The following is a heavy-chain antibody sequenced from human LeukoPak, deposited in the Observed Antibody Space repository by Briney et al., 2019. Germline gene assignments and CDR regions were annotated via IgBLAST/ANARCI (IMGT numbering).Heavy chain of an antibody. Sequence: AETLSLTCAVYGVSFSGYYLSWIRQPPGKGLEWIGEINHSGSTNYNPTLKSRVTISVDTFKNQFSLKLSNVTAANKVVYYCARGRGDIYCSSGYYYNPLDYWGQGTLVTVSS. CDR2: INHSGST. CDR1: GVSFSGYY. CDR3: ARGRGDIYCSSGYYYNPLDY. D-gene: IGHD3-22*01. J-gene: IGHJ4*02. V-gene: IGHV4-34*01.